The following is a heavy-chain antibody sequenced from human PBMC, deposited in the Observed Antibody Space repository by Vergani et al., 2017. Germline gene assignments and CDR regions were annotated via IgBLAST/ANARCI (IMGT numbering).Heavy chain of an antibody. CDR2: IIPIFGTA. J-gene: IGHJ4*02. D-gene: IGHD5-24*01. CDR1: GGTFSSYA. V-gene: IGHV1-69*01. Sequence: QVQLVQSGAEVKKPGSSVKVSCKASGGTFSSYAISWVRQAPGQGLEWMGGIIPIFGTANYAQKFQGRVTITADESTSTAYMELSSLRSEDTAVYYCARGGPVGRLQLFYRLDYWGQGTLVTVSS. CDR3: ARGGPVGRLQLFYRLDY.